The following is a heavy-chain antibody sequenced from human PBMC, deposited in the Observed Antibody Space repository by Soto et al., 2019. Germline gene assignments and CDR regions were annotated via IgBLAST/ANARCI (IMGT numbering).Heavy chain of an antibody. CDR3: ARGSPKYGSATAYGMDA. V-gene: IGHV1-69*13. CDR2: IIPIFGTA. D-gene: IGHD3-10*01. Sequence: SVKVSCKASGGTFSSYAISWVRQAPGQGLEWMGGIIPIFGTANYAQKFQGRVTITADESTSTAYMELSSLRSEDTAVYYCARGSPKYGSATAYGMDAWGQGTTVTVSS. J-gene: IGHJ6*02. CDR1: GGTFSSYA.